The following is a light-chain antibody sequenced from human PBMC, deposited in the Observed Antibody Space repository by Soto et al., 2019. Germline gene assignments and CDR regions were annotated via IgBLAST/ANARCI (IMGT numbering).Light chain of an antibody. Sequence: DVRMTQSPSTLFASVGDTVTITCRASQSISAWLAWYQQRPGKAPKLLIYKMSASERGVPSRFSGSGSGTEFTLTISSLQPEDFATYYCQQYNSSPWTFGQGTKVDIK. CDR2: KMS. J-gene: IGKJ1*01. CDR1: QSISAW. CDR3: QQYNSSPWT. V-gene: IGKV1-5*03.